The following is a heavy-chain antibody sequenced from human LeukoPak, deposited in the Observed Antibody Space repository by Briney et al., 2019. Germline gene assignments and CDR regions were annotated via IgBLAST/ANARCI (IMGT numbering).Heavy chain of an antibody. CDR3: ARDRPRGASRFFWVQ. CDR1: GFTFSSFA. D-gene: IGHD3-3*01. J-gene: IGHJ4*02. CDR2: MSSGGTYI. V-gene: IGHV3-21*01. Sequence: GGSLRLSCAASGFTFSSFAMTWVRQAPGKGLEWVSSMSSGGTYIYYPDSVRGRFTISRDNAKNSLYLLMNNLRPEDTGVYYCARDRPRGASRFFWVQGAQGTWATVSS.